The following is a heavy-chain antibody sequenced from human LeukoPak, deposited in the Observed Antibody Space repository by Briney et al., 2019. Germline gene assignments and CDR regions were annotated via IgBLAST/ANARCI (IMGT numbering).Heavy chain of an antibody. V-gene: IGHV3-64*01. D-gene: IGHD6-13*01. Sequence: GGSLRLSCAASGFTFSSYAMHWVRQAPGKGLQYVSAISSNGGSTYYANSVKGRFTISRDNSKNTLHLQMGSLRTEDMAVYYCARELTEYSSSWFDPWGQGTLVTVSS. CDR1: GFTFSSYA. CDR3: ARELTEYSSSWFDP. CDR2: ISSNGGST. J-gene: IGHJ5*02.